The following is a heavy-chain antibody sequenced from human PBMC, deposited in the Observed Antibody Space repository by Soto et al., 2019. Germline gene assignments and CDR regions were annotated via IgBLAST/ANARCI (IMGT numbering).Heavy chain of an antibody. V-gene: IGHV3-23*01. J-gene: IGHJ4*02. CDR3: AKDSFGSGYSKTFFDY. Sequence: EVQLLESGGGLVQPGGSLRLSCAASGFTFSSYAMSWVRQAPGKGLEWVSAISGSGGSTYYADSVKGRFTISRDNSKNTLYLQMNSLRAEDTAVYYCAKDSFGSGYSKTFFDYWGQGTLVTVSS. CDR1: GFTFSSYA. D-gene: IGHD3-22*01. CDR2: ISGSGGST.